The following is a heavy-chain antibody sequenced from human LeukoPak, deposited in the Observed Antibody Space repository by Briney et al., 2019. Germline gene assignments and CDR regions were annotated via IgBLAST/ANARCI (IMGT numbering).Heavy chain of an antibody. CDR2: INTNTGNP. J-gene: IGHJ4*02. D-gene: IGHD6-6*01. Sequence: ASVKVSCKASGYTFTSYYMHWVRQAPGQGLEWMGWINTNTGNPTYAQGFTGRFVFSLDTSVSTAYLQISSLKAEDTAVYYCARGAFEYSSSSSQDYWGQGTLVTVSS. CDR1: GYTFTSYY. CDR3: ARGAFEYSSSSSQDY. V-gene: IGHV7-4-1*02.